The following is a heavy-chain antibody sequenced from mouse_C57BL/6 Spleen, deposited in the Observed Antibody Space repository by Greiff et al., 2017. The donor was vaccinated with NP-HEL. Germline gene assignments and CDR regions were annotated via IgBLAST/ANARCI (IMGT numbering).Heavy chain of an antibody. Sequence: QVQLQQSGAELVKPGASVKISCKASGYAFSSYWMNWVKQRPGKGLEWIGQIYPGDGDTNYNGKFKGKATLTADKSSSTAYMQLSSLTSEDSAVYFCARSPLIYYDYDVYAMDYWGQGTSVTVSS. V-gene: IGHV1-80*01. CDR1: GYAFSSYW. CDR3: ARSPLIYYDYDVYAMDY. J-gene: IGHJ4*01. CDR2: IYPGDGDT. D-gene: IGHD2-4*01.